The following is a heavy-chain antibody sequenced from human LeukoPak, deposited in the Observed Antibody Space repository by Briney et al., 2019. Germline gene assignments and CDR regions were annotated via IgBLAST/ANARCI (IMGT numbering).Heavy chain of an antibody. CDR2: ISYDGNNK. J-gene: IGHJ4*02. Sequence: PGGSLRLSCAASGFTFSNYALHWVRQAPGKGLEWVTVISYDGNNKYYADSVTGRFTISRDNSKNTLYLQMNSLRTEDTAVYYCARGGDYGSGSFRWGHFDYWGQGTLVTVSS. D-gene: IGHD3-10*01. CDR3: ARGGDYGSGSFRWGHFDY. CDR1: GFTFSNYA. V-gene: IGHV3-30-3*01.